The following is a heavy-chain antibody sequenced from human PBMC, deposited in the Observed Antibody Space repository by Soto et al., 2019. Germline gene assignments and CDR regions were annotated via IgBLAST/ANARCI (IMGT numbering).Heavy chain of an antibody. J-gene: IGHJ4*02. D-gene: IGHD4-17*01. CDR1: GYIFTSCY. CDR3: ARVRMMFRTVISAFDF. V-gene: IGHV1-46*01. CDR2: INPSGGTT. Sequence: GASVKVSCKASGYIFTSCYLHWVRQAPGQGLEWVGMINPSGGTTSYAQKFKGRVSMSRDTSTSTVDLDLSSLTSEDTAVYYCARVRMMFRTVISAFDFWGQGTLVTVSS.